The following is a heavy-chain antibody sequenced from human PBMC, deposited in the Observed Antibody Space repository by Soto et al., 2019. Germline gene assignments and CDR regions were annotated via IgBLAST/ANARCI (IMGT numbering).Heavy chain of an antibody. V-gene: IGHV3-11*01. D-gene: IGHD2-15*01. CDR1: GFTFSDYY. J-gene: IGHJ3*02. CDR2: ISSSGSTI. CDR3: ASRVCSGGSCYSHDAFDI. Sequence: QVQLVESGGGLVKPGGSLRLSCAASGFTFSDYYMSWIRQAPGKGLEWVSYISSSGSTIYYADSVKGRFTISRDNAKNSLYLQMNSLRAEDTAVYYCASRVCSGGSCYSHDAFDIWGQGTMVTVSS.